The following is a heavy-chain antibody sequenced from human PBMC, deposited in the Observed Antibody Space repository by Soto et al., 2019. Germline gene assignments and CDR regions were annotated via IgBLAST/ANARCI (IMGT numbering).Heavy chain of an antibody. Sequence: GGSLRLSCAASGFTFSSYAMSWVRQAPGKGLEWVSAISGSGGSTYYADSVKGRFTISRDNSKNTLYLQMNSLRAEDTAVYYCAKDPEYSSSWYWWFDPWGQGTLVTVSS. V-gene: IGHV3-23*01. J-gene: IGHJ5*02. CDR2: ISGSGGST. D-gene: IGHD6-13*01. CDR1: GFTFSSYA. CDR3: AKDPEYSSSWYWWFDP.